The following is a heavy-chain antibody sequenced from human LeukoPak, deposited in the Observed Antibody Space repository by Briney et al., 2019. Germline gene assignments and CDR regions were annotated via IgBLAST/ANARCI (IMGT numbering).Heavy chain of an antibody. CDR1: GGSISSYY. V-gene: IGHV4-39*02. J-gene: IGHJ4*02. CDR3: AREAVAGRAYY. CDR2: IYYSGST. Sequence: PSETLSLTCTVSGGSISSYYWGWIRQPPGKGLEWIGSIYYSGSTYYNPSLKSRVTISVDTSKNQFSLKLSSVTAADTAVYYCAREAVAGRAYYWGQGTLVTVSS. D-gene: IGHD6-19*01.